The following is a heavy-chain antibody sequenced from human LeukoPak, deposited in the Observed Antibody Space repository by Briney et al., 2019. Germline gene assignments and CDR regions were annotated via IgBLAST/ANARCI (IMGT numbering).Heavy chain of an antibody. CDR3: ARSGYSSSWYVRGWFDP. Sequence: SETLSLTCAVYGGSFSGYYWSWIRQPPGKGLEWIGEINHSGSTNYNPSLKSRVTISVDTSKNQFSLKLSSVTAADTAVYYCARSGYSSSWYVRGWFDPWGQGTLVTVSP. V-gene: IGHV4-34*01. CDR1: GGSFSGYY. D-gene: IGHD6-13*01. CDR2: INHSGST. J-gene: IGHJ5*02.